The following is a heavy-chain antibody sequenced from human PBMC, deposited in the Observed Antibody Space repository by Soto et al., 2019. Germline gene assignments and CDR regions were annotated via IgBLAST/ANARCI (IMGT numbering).Heavy chain of an antibody. J-gene: IGHJ6*02. D-gene: IGHD6-25*01. CDR3: ARPATPYSSAPSDYYYYYGMDV. CDR2: TIPPFGTA. Sequence: QVQLVQSGAEVKKPGSSVKVSCKASGGTFSSYAISWVRQAPGQGLEWMGGTIPPFGTANYAQRFQGRVTITADESTSTAYMELSSLRSEDTAVYYCARPATPYSSAPSDYYYYYGMDVWGQGTTVTVSS. CDR1: GGTFSSYA. V-gene: IGHV1-69*01.